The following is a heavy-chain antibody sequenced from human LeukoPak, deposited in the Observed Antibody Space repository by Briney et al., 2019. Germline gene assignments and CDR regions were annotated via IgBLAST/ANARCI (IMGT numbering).Heavy chain of an antibody. CDR1: GFTVSSNY. CDR2: ISSGATT. CDR3: AKNAGYSYGLYYFDY. Sequence: GGSLRLSCAGSGFTVSSNYMSWVRQAPGKGLEWVSSLISSGATTYYADSVKGRFTISRDNSKNTVHLQMDSLRAEDSAVYYCAKNAGYSYGLYYFDYWGQGTLVTVSS. J-gene: IGHJ4*02. V-gene: IGHV3-53*01. D-gene: IGHD5-18*01.